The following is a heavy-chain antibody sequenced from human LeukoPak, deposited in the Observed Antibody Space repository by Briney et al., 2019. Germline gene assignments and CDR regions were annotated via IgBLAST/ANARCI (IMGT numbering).Heavy chain of an antibody. J-gene: IGHJ5*02. CDR1: GFTFSSYA. CDR3: AKVRWVPVNWFDP. D-gene: IGHD3-10*01. Sequence: SGGSLRLSCAASGFTFSSYAMSWVRQAPGKGLEWVSAISGSGGSTYYADSVKGRSTISRDNSKNTLYLQMNSLRAEDTAVYYCAKVRWVPVNWFDPWGQGTLVTVSS. CDR2: ISGSGGST. V-gene: IGHV3-23*01.